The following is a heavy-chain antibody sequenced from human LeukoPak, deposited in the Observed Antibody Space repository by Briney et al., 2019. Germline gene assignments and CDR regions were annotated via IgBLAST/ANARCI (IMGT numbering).Heavy chain of an antibody. CDR1: GFTFDDYA. J-gene: IGHJ6*03. D-gene: IGHD1-14*01. CDR2: ISWNSGSV. V-gene: IGHV3-9*01. CDR3: ARETSDRGTGRNRYYYYYMDV. Sequence: QPGGSLRLSCSVSGFTFDDYAMHWVRQAPGKGLEWVSGISWNSGSVGYADSVKGRFTISRDNSKNTLYLQMNSLRAEDTAVYYCARETSDRGTGRNRYYYYYMDVWGKGTTVTISS.